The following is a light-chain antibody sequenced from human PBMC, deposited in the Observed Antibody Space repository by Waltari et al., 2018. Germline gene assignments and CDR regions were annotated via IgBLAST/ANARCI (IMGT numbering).Light chain of an antibody. CDR1: QTINNF. J-gene: IGKJ3*01. CDR2: GAS. Sequence: DIQMTQSPSSLSASVGDRVPITCRASQTINNFLNWYQKKPGKAPKLLIYGASTLHNGVPSRCSGSASGTDFTLIISSLQPEDFATYYCQQAYNTPVTFGPGTKVDIK. V-gene: IGKV1-39*01. CDR3: QQAYNTPVT.